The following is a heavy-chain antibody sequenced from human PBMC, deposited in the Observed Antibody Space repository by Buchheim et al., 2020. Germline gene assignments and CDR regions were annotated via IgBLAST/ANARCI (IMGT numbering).Heavy chain of an antibody. CDR3: ARDQGRLGYCSGGSCYGRGGYYYGMDV. V-gene: IGHV1-2*06. CDR1: GYTFTGYY. J-gene: IGHJ6*02. D-gene: IGHD2-15*01. Sequence: QVQLVQSGAEVKKPGASVKVSCKASGYTFTGYYMHWVRQAPGQGLEWMGRINPNSGGTNYAQKFQGRVTMTRDTSISTAYMELSRLRSDDTAVYYCARDQGRLGYCSGGSCYGRGGYYYGMDVWGQGTT. CDR2: INPNSGGT.